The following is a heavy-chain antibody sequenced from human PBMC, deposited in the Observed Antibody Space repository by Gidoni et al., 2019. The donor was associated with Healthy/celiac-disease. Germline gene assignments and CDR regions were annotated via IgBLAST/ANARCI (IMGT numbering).Heavy chain of an antibody. D-gene: IGHD6-19*01. J-gene: IGHJ4*02. V-gene: IGHV4-39*01. CDR3: ARTEYSSGWYHY. CDR1: GGSISSSSYY. Sequence: QLQLQESGPGLVKPSETLSLTCTVSGGSISSSSYYWGWIRQPPGKGLEWIGSIYYSGSTYYNPSLKSRVTISVDTSKNQFSLKLSSVTAADTAVYYCARTEYSSGWYHYWGQGTLVTVSS. CDR2: IYYSGST.